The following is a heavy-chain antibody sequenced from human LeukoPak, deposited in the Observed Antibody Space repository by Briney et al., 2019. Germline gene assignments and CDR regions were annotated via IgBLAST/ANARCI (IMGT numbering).Heavy chain of an antibody. CDR3: ARGRINTGIVGATTPRAFDI. V-gene: IGHV1-8*03. Sequence: ASVKVSCKASGYTFTSYDINWVRQAPGQGLEWMGWMNPNSGNTGYAQKFQGRVTITRNTSISTAYMELSGLRSEDTAVYYCARGRINTGIVGATTPRAFDIWGQGTMVTVSS. J-gene: IGHJ3*02. CDR2: MNPNSGNT. CDR1: GYTFTSYD. D-gene: IGHD1-26*01.